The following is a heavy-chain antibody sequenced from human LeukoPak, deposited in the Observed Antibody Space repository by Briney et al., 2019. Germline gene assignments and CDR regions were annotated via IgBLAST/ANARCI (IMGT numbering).Heavy chain of an antibody. CDR3: AREDCSSTSCRTYDYYGLDV. CDR1: GYTFTSYG. CDR2: ISAYNGNT. J-gene: IGHJ6*02. V-gene: IGHV1-18*01. D-gene: IGHD2-2*01. Sequence: ASVKVSCKASGYTFTSYGISWVRQAPGQGVEGMGWISAYNGNTNYAQKLQGRVTMTTDTSTSTAYMELRSLRSDDTAVYYCAREDCSSTSCRTYDYYGLDVWGQGTTVTVSS.